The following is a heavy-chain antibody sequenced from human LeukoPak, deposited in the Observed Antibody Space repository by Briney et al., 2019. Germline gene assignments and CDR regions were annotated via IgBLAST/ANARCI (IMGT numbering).Heavy chain of an antibody. J-gene: IGHJ4*02. D-gene: IGHD3-22*01. Sequence: PGGSLRLSCAASGFTFSTYWMHWVRQAPVKGLVWVSRINSDGSRSSYADSVKGRFTISRDNAKNTLYLQMNSLRAEDTAVYYCARDLYRIVVVPHYFDYWGQGTLVTVSS. CDR3: ARDLYRIVVVPHYFDY. CDR2: INSDGSRS. V-gene: IGHV3-74*01. CDR1: GFTFSTYW.